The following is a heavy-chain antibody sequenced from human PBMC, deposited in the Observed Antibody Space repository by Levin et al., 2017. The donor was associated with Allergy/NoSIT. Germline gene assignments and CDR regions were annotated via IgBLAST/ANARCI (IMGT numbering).Heavy chain of an antibody. Sequence: SETLSLTCTVSGGSISSYYWSWIRQPPGKGLEWIGYIFYSGSTNYNPSLKSRVTISVDTSKNQFSLKLSSVTAADTAVYYCARTVGPNWYFDLWGRGTLVTVSS. CDR1: GGSISSYY. CDR3: ARTVGPNWYFDL. CDR2: IFYSGST. V-gene: IGHV4-59*01. J-gene: IGHJ2*01. D-gene: IGHD1-26*01.